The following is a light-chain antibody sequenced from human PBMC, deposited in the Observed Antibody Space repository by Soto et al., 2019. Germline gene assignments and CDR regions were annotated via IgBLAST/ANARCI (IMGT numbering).Light chain of an antibody. CDR3: QQRSNWPIT. Sequence: EIVLTQSPGTLSLSPGERATLSCRASQTVTNNYLAWYQQKPGLAPRLLIFGASSRATGIPDRFGGSGSGTDFTLTISSLEPEDFAVYYCQQRSNWPITFGQGTRLEIK. CDR1: QTVTNNY. J-gene: IGKJ5*01. CDR2: GAS. V-gene: IGKV3D-20*02.